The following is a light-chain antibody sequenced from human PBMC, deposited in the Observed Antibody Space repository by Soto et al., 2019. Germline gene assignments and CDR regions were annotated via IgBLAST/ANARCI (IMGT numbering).Light chain of an antibody. V-gene: IGKV3-20*01. CDR3: QQYGSSPKT. Sequence: DIVMTQSPATLSVSPGERATLSCPASQSVGTNFAWYQQKPGQAPRLLIYGASSRATGIPDRFSGSGSGTDFTLTISRLEPEDFAVYYCQQYGSSPKTFGQGTKVDIK. J-gene: IGKJ1*01. CDR2: GAS. CDR1: QSVGTN.